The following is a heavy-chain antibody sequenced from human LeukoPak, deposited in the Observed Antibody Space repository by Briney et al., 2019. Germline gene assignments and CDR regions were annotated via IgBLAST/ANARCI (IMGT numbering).Heavy chain of an antibody. CDR3: ARAGDYYYFDY. Sequence: PGGSLRLSCAASGFTFSSYEMNWARQAPGKGLEWVSYISSSGSTIYYADSVKGRFTISRDNAKNSLYLQMNSLRAEDTAVYYCARAGDYYYFDYWGQGTLVTVSS. CDR2: ISSSGSTI. D-gene: IGHD4-17*01. J-gene: IGHJ4*02. V-gene: IGHV3-48*03. CDR1: GFTFSSYE.